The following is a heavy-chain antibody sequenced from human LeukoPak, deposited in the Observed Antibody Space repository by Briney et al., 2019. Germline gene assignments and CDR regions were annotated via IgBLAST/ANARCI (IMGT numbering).Heavy chain of an antibody. Sequence: GGSLRLSCAAPGLTVSSTYMSWVRQAPGKGLEWVSVIYSGGNTYYGDSVKGRFTISRDNSKNTVYLQMNSLRAEDTAVYYCAREEQWLGLDPWGQGTLVTVSS. CDR3: AREEQWLGLDP. D-gene: IGHD6-19*01. CDR1: GLTVSSTY. CDR2: IYSGGNT. V-gene: IGHV3-53*01. J-gene: IGHJ5*02.